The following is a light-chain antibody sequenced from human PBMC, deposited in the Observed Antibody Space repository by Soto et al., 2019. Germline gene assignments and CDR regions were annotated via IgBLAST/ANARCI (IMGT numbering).Light chain of an antibody. CDR3: SLSFSGAQI. V-gene: IGLV7-46*01. Sequence: QAVVTQEPSLTVSPGGTVTLTCGSSTGAVASGLYPYWFQQKPGQAPRTLIYDTSNKHSWTPARFSGSLLGGKAALTLSGAQPEDEADYHCSLSFSGAQIFGGGTKLTVL. J-gene: IGLJ2*01. CDR1: TGAVASGLY. CDR2: DTS.